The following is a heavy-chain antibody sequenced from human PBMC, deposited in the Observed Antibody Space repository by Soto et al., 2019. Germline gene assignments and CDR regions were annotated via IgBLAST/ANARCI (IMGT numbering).Heavy chain of an antibody. CDR1: GYTFRNFG. V-gene: IGHV1-18*01. CDR3: ARENSYFDY. Sequence: QIQLLQSGAEVKKPGASVKVTCKASGYTFRNFGISWVRQAPGQGLEWMGWISAYNANANYAQKFQGRLTMTADTSTSTAYIELSSLSSDDTALYYCARENSYFDYWGQGTLVTVSS. CDR2: ISAYNANA. J-gene: IGHJ4*02.